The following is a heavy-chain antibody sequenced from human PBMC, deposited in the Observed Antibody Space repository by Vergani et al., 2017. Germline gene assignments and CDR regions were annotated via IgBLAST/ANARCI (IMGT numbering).Heavy chain of an antibody. V-gene: IGHV4-39*02. CDR1: GYSISTSNYY. CDR3: AKVCGSTSCPYGEGAFDV. J-gene: IGHJ3*01. CDR2: IYYTGST. Sequence: QLQLQQSGPGLVKPSETLSLTCTVSGYSISTSNYYWGWIRQPPGKGLEWICNIYYTGSTYYNPSLKSRVTISVDTSKDHFSLQLSSVTATDTAVYYCAKVCGSTSCPYGEGAFDVWGHGTMVTVCS. D-gene: IGHD2-2*01.